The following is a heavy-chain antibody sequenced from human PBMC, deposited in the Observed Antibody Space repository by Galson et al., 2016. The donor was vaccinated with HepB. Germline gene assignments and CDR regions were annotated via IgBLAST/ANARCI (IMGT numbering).Heavy chain of an antibody. CDR1: GDSVSSDVGV. D-gene: IGHD1-14*01. J-gene: IGHJ4*02. Sequence: CAISGDSVSSDVGVWNWIRQSPSRGLEWLGRTYYRSHWYYDYAVAVKTRLVINPDTSRSQFSLQLSSVTPDDTAVYWCARDAPGSSYFDYWSQGTLVTVSS. CDR2: TYYRSHWYY. V-gene: IGHV6-1*01. CDR3: ARDAPGSSYFDY.